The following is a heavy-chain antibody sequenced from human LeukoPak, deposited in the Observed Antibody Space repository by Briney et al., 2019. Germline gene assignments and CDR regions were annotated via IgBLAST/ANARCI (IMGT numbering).Heavy chain of an antibody. CDR1: GYTFTGYY. J-gene: IGHJ4*02. CDR3: ATERLDSGSYYVNDMGY. Sequence: ASVKVSCKASGYTFTGYYMHWVRQATGQGLEWMGWINPNSGGTNYAQKFQGRVTMTRDTSISTAYMELSRLRSDDTAVYYCATERLDSGSYYVNDMGYWGQGTLVTVSS. CDR2: INPNSGGT. V-gene: IGHV1-2*02. D-gene: IGHD1-26*01.